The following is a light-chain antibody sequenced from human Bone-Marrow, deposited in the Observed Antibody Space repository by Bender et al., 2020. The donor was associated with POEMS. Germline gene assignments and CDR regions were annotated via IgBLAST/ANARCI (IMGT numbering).Light chain of an antibody. CDR1: TSNIGAGSY. Sequence: QSALTQPASVSGAPGQRVTISCAGTTSNIGAGSYVHWYQHLPGTAPKLLLYYNNKRPSGVPDRFSGSRSGTSASLAISGLQSEDEADYYCAAWDDSLNGPVFGGGTQLTVL. CDR3: AAWDDSLNGPV. CDR2: YNN. V-gene: IGLV1-50*01. J-gene: IGLJ3*02.